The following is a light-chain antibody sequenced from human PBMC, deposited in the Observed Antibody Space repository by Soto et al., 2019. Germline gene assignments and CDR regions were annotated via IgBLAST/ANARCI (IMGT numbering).Light chain of an antibody. CDR2: EVT. Sequence: QSALTQPASVSGSPGPSIAISCTGTRSDVGAYNYVSWYQQHPGKAPKLMISEVTNRPSGVSDRFSGSKSGNTAFLTISGLQAEDEADYYCSSFTSRFTFVFGTGTKVTVL. J-gene: IGLJ1*01. CDR3: SSFTSRFTFV. CDR1: RSDVGAYNY. V-gene: IGLV2-14*01.